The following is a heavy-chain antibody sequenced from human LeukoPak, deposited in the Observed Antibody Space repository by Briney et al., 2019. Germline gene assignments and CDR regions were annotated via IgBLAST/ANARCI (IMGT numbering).Heavy chain of an antibody. CDR3: AKPSGSGVDY. D-gene: IGHD1-26*01. J-gene: IGHJ4*02. CDR1: GFMFDAHD. Sequence: GGSLRLFCGASGFMFDAHDMHWVRQAPGKGLEWVAFIRSDGYHTYYADSVKGRFTITRDNSKNTLYLQMNSLRLEDMALYYCAKPSGSGVDYWGRGTRVTVSS. V-gene: IGHV3-30*02. CDR2: IRSDGYHT.